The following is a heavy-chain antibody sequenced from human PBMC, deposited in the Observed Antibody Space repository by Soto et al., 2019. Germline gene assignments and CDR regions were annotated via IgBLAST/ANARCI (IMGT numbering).Heavy chain of an antibody. CDR2: ITSDGDRT. V-gene: IGHV3-64D*06. CDR1: VFTFSNFA. Sequence: VGSLRLSCSFSVFTFSNFAMHWVRHSPGKGLEYVSGITSDGDRTWHADSVKDRFTISRDNSKNTLYLQMSSLRVEDTAIYYCVIGNQLIRYYFEFWG. J-gene: IGHJ4*01. CDR3: VIGNQLIRYYFEF. D-gene: IGHD6-13*01.